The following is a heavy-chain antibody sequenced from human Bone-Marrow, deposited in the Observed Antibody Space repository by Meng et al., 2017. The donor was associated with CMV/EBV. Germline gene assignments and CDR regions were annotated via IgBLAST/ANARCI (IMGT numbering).Heavy chain of an antibody. CDR1: GFTFRSYS. J-gene: IGHJ3*02. Sequence: GESLKISCAASGFTFRSYSMNWVRQAPGKRLEWVSSISSSRSYIYYTDSVKGRFTISRDNAKNSLYPQMNSLRAEDTAVYYCAREPRIRGAFDIWGQGTKVTVAS. CDR3: AREPRIRGAFDI. V-gene: IGHV3-21*03. D-gene: IGHD2-15*01. CDR2: ISSSRSYI.